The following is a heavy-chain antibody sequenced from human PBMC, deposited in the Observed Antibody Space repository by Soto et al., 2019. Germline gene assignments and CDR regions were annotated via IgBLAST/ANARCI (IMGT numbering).Heavy chain of an antibody. J-gene: IGHJ4*02. D-gene: IGHD2-21*02. CDR3: ARQRTTVVTQAYFDH. V-gene: IGHV4-39*01. CDR1: GESISSSSYY. CDR2: IYYSGRT. Sequence: SETLSLTXIVPGESISSSSYYWGWTRQPPGKGLEWIGSIYYSGRTYYNPSFKSRVTISIDTSKNQFSLKLSSVTATDTAVYYCARQRTTVVTQAYFDHWGQGALVTVSS.